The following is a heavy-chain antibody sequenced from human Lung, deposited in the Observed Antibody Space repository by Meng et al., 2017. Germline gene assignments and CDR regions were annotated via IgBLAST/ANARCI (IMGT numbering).Heavy chain of an antibody. D-gene: IGHD3-10*01. CDR1: GGSISGSY. CDR3: ARERHSTIIRGVIDF. Sequence: QGHLQRWGAGILGPSDNLSLTCAVYGGSISGSYWSWIRQSPAKGLEWIGKINHGGSTNYNPSLESRVTISVDTPKNQFSLRLTSMTVADTAVYYCARERHSTIIRGVIDFWGQGALVTVSS. J-gene: IGHJ4*02. V-gene: IGHV4-34*01. CDR2: INHGGST.